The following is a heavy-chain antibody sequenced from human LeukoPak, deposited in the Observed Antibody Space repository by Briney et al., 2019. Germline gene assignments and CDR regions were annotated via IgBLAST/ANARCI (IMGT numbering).Heavy chain of an antibody. D-gene: IGHD3-10*01. Sequence: GGSLRLSCAASGFTFSSYEMNWVRQAPGKGLEWVSYISSSGSTIYYADSVKGRFTISRDNAKNSLYLQMNSLRAEDTAVYYCARVSVVRGVISDYWGQGTLVTVSS. J-gene: IGHJ4*02. CDR2: ISSSGSTI. CDR3: ARVSVVRGVISDY. CDR1: GFTFSSYE. V-gene: IGHV3-48*03.